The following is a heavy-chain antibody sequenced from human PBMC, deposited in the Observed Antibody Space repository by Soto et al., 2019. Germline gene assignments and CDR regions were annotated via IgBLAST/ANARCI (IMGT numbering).Heavy chain of an antibody. CDR1: GYTFTSYA. CDR2: INAGNGNT. V-gene: IGHV1-3*01. Sequence: GASVKVSCTASGYTFTSYAMHWVRQAPGQRLEWMGWINAGNGNTKYSQKFQGRVTITRDTSASTAYMELSSLRSEDTAVYYCARDLPGFSDYGDYFSGMDVWGQGTTVTVSS. CDR3: ARDLPGFSDYGDYFSGMDV. J-gene: IGHJ6*02. D-gene: IGHD4-17*01.